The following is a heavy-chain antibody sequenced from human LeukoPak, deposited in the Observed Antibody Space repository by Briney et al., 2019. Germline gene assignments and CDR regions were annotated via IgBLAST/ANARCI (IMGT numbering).Heavy chain of an antibody. J-gene: IGHJ5*02. CDR1: GFTFSDYW. Sequence: GGSLRLSCAASGFTFSDYWMHWVRQAPGKGLVWVSRIISDGSSATYADSVKGRFTMSRDNSKNTLYLQMNSLRAEDTAVYYCARDRDCSSTSCPLTWFDPWGQGTLVTVSS. CDR2: IISDGSSA. CDR3: ARDRDCSSTSCPLTWFDP. V-gene: IGHV3-74*01. D-gene: IGHD2-2*01.